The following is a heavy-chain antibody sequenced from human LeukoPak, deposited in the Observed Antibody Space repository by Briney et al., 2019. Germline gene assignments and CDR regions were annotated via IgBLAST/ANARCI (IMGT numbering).Heavy chain of an antibody. Sequence: GGSLRLSCAASGFSFSTYSMNWLRQAPGKGLEWISYIRGDSSLIQYADSVKGRFTISRDNSKNTLYLQMNSLRAEDTAVYYCAKAGAVVVVVAKFFDYWGQGTLVTVSS. V-gene: IGHV3-48*01. CDR3: AKAGAVVVVVAKFFDY. CDR2: IRGDSSLI. D-gene: IGHD2-15*01. CDR1: GFSFSTYS. J-gene: IGHJ4*02.